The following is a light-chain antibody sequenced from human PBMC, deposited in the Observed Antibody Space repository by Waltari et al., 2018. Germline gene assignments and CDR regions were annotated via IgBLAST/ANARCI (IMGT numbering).Light chain of an antibody. CDR3: QAWDVAIVV. CDR2: KAV. V-gene: IGLV3-1*01. CDR1: KLDQKF. Sequence: YELSQPPSVSVSPGQTATIPCPGAKLDQKFLDWYQQRPGQPPLLVIYKAVDRPSGIPERFSGTNSGNTATLTISGAQVMDEADYYCQAWDVAIVVFGGGTKLTVL. J-gene: IGLJ2*01.